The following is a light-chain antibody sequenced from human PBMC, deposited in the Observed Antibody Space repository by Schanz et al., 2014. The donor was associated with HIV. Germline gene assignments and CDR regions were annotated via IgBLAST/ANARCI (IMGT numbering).Light chain of an antibody. V-gene: IGLV1-47*01. J-gene: IGLJ2*01. CDR2: RSD. Sequence: QSVLTQPPSASGTPGQRVTISCSGSSSNIGSNYVYWYQQYPGTAPKLIISRSDQRPSGISDRFSGSRSGTSASLAISGLQSEDEADYYCTPWDDSLNGPVFGGGTKLTVL. CDR3: TPWDDSLNGPV. CDR1: SSNIGSNY.